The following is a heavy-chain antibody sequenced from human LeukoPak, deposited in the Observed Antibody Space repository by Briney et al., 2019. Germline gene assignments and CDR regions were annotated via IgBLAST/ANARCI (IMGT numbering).Heavy chain of an antibody. Sequence: SETLSLTCAVYGGSFSGYYWSWIRQPPGKGLEWIGEINHSGCTNYNPSLKSRVTISVDTSKNQFSLKLSSVTAADTAVYYCARLNYCSSTSCYGALPSFDYWGQGTLVTVSS. CDR2: INHSGCT. CDR3: ARLNYCSSTSCYGALPSFDY. CDR1: GGSFSGYY. V-gene: IGHV4-34*01. D-gene: IGHD2-2*01. J-gene: IGHJ4*02.